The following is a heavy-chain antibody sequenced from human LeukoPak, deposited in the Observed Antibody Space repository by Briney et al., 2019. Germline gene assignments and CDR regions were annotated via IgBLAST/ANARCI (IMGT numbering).Heavy chain of an antibody. V-gene: IGHV3-74*01. CDR2: VNNDGTTT. Sequence: PGGSLRLSCAAFGFTFSSYWMHWVRQAPGKGLVWVSRVNNDGTTTDYADSVKGRFTISRDNAKNTLYLQVSSLRAEDTAVYYCARAGGSNWYGGIGYWGQGTLVTVSS. J-gene: IGHJ4*02. D-gene: IGHD6-13*01. CDR3: ARAGGSNWYGGIGY. CDR1: GFTFSSYW.